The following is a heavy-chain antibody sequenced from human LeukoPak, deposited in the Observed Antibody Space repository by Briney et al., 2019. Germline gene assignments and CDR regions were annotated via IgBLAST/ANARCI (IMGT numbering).Heavy chain of an antibody. CDR3: ARDYKYAFDN. J-gene: IGHJ4*02. Sequence: GGSLRLSCAASGFTFSSFAMTWVRQAPGKGLEWISYIGIDSGNTNYADSVKGRFTISGDKAKNSLYLQMNSLRVEDTAVYYCARDYKYAFDNWGQGTLVTVSS. D-gene: IGHD5-24*01. V-gene: IGHV3-48*01. CDR2: IGIDSGNT. CDR1: GFTFSSFA.